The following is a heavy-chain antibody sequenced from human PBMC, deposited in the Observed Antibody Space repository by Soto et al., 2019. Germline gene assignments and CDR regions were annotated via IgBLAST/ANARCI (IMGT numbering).Heavy chain of an antibody. J-gene: IGHJ6*02. CDR3: ARVTNGNNLYYFSGLDL. V-gene: IGHV3-30-3*01. Sequence: SLTPSCVASGFIFDTYCIHWVRQAPGKGLQWVALISYEVSNTYYAGSVRGRFTISRDNSKNTLYLQMNTLRPEDTGVYYCARVTNGNNLYYFSGLDLWGQGTSVTVSS. D-gene: IGHD2-8*01. CDR2: ISYEVSNT. CDR1: GFIFDTYC.